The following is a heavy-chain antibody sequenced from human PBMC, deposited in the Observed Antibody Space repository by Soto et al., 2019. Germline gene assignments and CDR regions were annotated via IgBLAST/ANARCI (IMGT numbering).Heavy chain of an antibody. D-gene: IGHD1-26*01. CDR3: ARQYGGSYADY. J-gene: IGHJ4*02. CDR2: IYHSGST. CDR1: GGTIISGGYS. Sequence: SETLSLTCAVAGGTIISGGYSWSWVRQPPGKGLEWIGYIYHSGSTYYNPSLKSRVTISVDRSKNQFSLKLSSVTAADTAVYYCARQYGGSYADYWGQGTLVTVSS. V-gene: IGHV4-30-2*01.